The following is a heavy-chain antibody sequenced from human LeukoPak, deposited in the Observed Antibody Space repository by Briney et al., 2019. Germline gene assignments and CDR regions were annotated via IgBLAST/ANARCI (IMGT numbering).Heavy chain of an antibody. J-gene: IGHJ5*02. CDR2: INDDTP. V-gene: IGHV3-23*01. CDR3: AKEYDLWHEQGNWFDT. CDR1: GFSFNTYS. Sequence: GGSLRLSCTTSGFSFNTYSMSWVRQAPGKGLEWVSAINDDTPYYTDSVKGRFTVSRDNSRDTLYLHLNSLRAEDTAIYYCAKEYDLWHEQGNWFDTWGQGTLVTVSS. D-gene: IGHD3-3*01.